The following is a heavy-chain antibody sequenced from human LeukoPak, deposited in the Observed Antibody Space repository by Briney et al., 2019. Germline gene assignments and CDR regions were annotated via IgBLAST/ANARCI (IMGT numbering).Heavy chain of an antibody. CDR2: ISSSGSTI. CDR1: GFTFSSYE. CDR3: AKDIVGYGSGIAL. J-gene: IGHJ4*02. Sequence: PGGSLRLSCAASGFTFSSYEMNWVRQAPGKGLEWVSYISSSGSTIYYADSVKGRFTISRDNAKNSLYLQMNSLRAEDTAVYYCAKDIVGYGSGIALWGQGTLVTVSS. D-gene: IGHD3-10*01. V-gene: IGHV3-48*03.